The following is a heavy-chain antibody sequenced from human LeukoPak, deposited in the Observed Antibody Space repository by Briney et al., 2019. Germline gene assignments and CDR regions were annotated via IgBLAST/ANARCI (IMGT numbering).Heavy chain of an antibody. CDR1: GFTFSSYS. Sequence: GGSLRLSCAASGFTFSSYSMNWVRQAPGKGLEWVSSISSSSSYIYYADSVKGRYTISRDNAKNSLYLQMNSLRAEDTAVYYCARVDDYSNSLDYWGQGTLVTVSS. J-gene: IGHJ4*02. CDR2: ISSSSSYI. D-gene: IGHD4-11*01. CDR3: ARVDDYSNSLDY. V-gene: IGHV3-21*01.